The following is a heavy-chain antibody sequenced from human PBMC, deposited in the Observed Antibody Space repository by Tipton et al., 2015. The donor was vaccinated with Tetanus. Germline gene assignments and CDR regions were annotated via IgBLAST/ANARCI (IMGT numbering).Heavy chain of an antibody. CDR3: ARRSYCTSTRCFDAFDL. V-gene: IGHV4-30-2*02. D-gene: IGHD2-8*01. CDR1: GGSISSGDYS. Sequence: TLSLTCAVSGGSISSGDYSWSWIRQPPGKGLEWIGYIYDSGSTYYNPSLKSRVTISEDRSKNQISLNLTSVTAADTAVYFCARRSYCTSTRCFDAFDLWGPGTRVSVSS. CDR2: IYDSGST. J-gene: IGHJ3*01.